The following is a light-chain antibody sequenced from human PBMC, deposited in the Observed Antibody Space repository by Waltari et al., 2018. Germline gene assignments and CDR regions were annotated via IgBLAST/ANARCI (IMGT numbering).Light chain of an antibody. CDR2: GAS. CDR3: QQYGSSPWT. CDR1: QSVSSSY. J-gene: IGKJ1*01. V-gene: IGKV3-20*01. Sequence: EIVLTQSPGTLSLSPGERATLSCRASQSVSSSYLAWYQQKPGQAPRVLSHGASNRATGIPDMFSGSGSGTDFTLTISRLEPEDFAVYDCQQYGSSPWTFGQGTKVEIK.